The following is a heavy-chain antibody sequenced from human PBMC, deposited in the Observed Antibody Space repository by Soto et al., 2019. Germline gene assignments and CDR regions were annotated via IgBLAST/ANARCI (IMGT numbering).Heavy chain of an antibody. CDR2: IHYSGSI. D-gene: IGHD2-21*02. V-gene: IGHV4-30-4*08. Sequence: QVQLQQSGPGLVKPSQTLSLTCTVSGGSISYEYYHWTWIRQSPGKGPEWIGYIHYSGSISYNPSFKSRVTISVDTSKNQSSLQLRSVTAADTAVYFCVREDDGGDRDYYGLDVWGQGTTVTVSS. CDR1: GGSISYEYYH. CDR3: VREDDGGDRDYYGLDV. J-gene: IGHJ6*02.